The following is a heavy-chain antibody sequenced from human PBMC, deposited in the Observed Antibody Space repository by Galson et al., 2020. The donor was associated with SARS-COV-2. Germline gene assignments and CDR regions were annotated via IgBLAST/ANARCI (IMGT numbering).Heavy chain of an antibody. J-gene: IGHJ6*02. CDR1: GGSISGYY. CDR2: INHSGSS. D-gene: IGHD3-22*01. V-gene: IGHV4-34*01. Sequence: SETLSLTCAVSGGSISGYYWNWIRQPPGKGLEWIGEINHSGSSNYNPSPKSRVTMSVDTSKNQFSLKLSSVTAADTGVSYCAKRNEVVWYLQLLLSNDNYGMDVWGQGTTVTVSS. CDR3: AKRNEVVWYLQLLLSNDNYGMDV.